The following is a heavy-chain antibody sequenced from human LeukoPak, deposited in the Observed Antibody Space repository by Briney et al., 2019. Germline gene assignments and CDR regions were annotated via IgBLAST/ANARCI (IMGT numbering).Heavy chain of an antibody. V-gene: IGHV1-18*01. CDR1: GYTFTSYG. CDR3: AKKIVAWEEYFQH. D-gene: IGHD2/OR15-2a*01. CDR2: ISANSGKT. Sequence: ASVKVSCKASGYTFTSYGINWVRQAPGQGLEWMGWISANSGKTNYAQKLQGRVTMTIDTSTSTVYMELRSLRSDDTAVYYCAKKIVAWEEYFQHWGQGTLVTVSS. J-gene: IGHJ1*01.